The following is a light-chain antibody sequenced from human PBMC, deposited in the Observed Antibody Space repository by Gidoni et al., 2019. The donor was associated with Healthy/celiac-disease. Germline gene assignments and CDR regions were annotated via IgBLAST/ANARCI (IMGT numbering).Light chain of an antibody. CDR1: QSVSRN. CDR2: GAS. J-gene: IGKJ1*01. Sequence: GERATLSCRASQSVSRNLAWYQQKPGQAPRLLIYGASTRATGIPARFSGSGSGTEFTLTNSSLQSEDFAVYYCQQYSNGPPWTFGQGTKVEIK. CDR3: QQYSNGPPWT. V-gene: IGKV3-15*01.